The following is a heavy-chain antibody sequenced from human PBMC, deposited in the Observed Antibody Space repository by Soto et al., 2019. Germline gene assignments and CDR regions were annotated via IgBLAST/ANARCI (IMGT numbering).Heavy chain of an antibody. V-gene: IGHV4-39*01. CDR2: VYSGGNT. Sequence: SETLSLTCTVSGDSISNSRYYWAWIRQSPGQGFEWIATVYSGGNTYYNPSLKSPVTMSVDTSKNQSSLKLDSVTAADTALYFCACALGYFDFWGQGALVTVSS. CDR1: GDSISNSRYY. J-gene: IGHJ4*02. D-gene: IGHD7-27*01. CDR3: ACALGYFDF.